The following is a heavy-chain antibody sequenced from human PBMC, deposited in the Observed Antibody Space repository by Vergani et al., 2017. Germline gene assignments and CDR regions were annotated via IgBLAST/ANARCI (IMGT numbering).Heavy chain of an antibody. V-gene: IGHV3-66*02. D-gene: IGHD3-9*01. Sequence: VQLVESGGGLVKPGGSLRLSCAASGFTVSSNYMSWVRQAPGKGLEWVSVIYSGGSTYYADSVKGRFTISRDNSKNTLYLQMNSLRAEDTALYYCDRSPEIRYFDLLLPPYYYYYGMDVWGQGTTVTVSS. J-gene: IGHJ6*02. CDR1: GFTVSSNY. CDR3: DRSPEIRYFDLLLPPYYYYYGMDV. CDR2: IYSGGST.